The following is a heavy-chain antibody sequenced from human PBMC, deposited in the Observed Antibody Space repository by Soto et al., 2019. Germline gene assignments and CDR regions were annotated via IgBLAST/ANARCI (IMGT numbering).Heavy chain of an antibody. J-gene: IGHJ4*02. D-gene: IGHD5-12*01. CDR1: GGTFSSYA. V-gene: IGHV1-69*01. CDR3: ARDLYSGYDRPYYHFDY. CDR2: IIPIFGTA. Sequence: QVQLVQSGAEVKKPGSSVKVSCKASGGTFSSYAISWVRQAPGQGLEWMGGIIPIFGTANYAQKFQGRVTINADESTSTAYMELSSLRSEDTAVYYCARDLYSGYDRPYYHFDYWGQGTLVTVSS.